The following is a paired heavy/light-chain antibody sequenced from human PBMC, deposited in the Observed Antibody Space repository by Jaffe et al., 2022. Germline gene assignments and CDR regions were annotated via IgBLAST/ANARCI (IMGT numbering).Heavy chain of an antibody. V-gene: IGHV4-59*01. CDR2: ISYNGNS. D-gene: IGHD6-13*01. CDR3: ARGSSSWNWYLQY. Sequence: QVQLQESGPGLVKPSETLSLTCTVSGGSISNYYWSWFRQPPGKGLEWIGYISYNGNSNYNPSLKSRVTMTIDTSKNQLFLKLTSVTAAETAVYYCARGSSSWNWYLQYWGQGTLVTVSS. J-gene: IGHJ4*02. CDR1: GGSISNYY.
Light chain of an antibody. CDR2: WAS. J-gene: IGKJ2*01. V-gene: IGKV4-1*01. CDR1: QSVLYTANSKSS. CDR3: QQYYSSPPT. Sequence: DIVMTQSPDSLAVSLGERATINCKSSQSVLYTANSKSSLAWYQQKPGQPPKLLIYWASTRESGVPDRFSGSGSGTDFTLAINSLQAEDVAVYYCQQYYSSPPTFGQGTKLEIK.